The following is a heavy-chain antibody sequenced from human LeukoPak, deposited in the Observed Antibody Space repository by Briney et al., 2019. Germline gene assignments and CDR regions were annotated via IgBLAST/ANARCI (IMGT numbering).Heavy chain of an antibody. CDR2: LNRSGGST. CDR1: GYTVSIFD. V-gene: IGHV1-46*01. Sequence: ASVNVSCTTSGYTVSIFDMSWFRRGPGQALGRRGMLNRSGGSTTYAQNFQGRVTMTRDTHTNTFYMELSSLRFDDTAIYFCARGHSFRGGYVSRWLDPWGQGTLVSVSS. CDR3: ARGHSFRGGYVSRWLDP. D-gene: IGHD3-10*01. J-gene: IGHJ5*02.